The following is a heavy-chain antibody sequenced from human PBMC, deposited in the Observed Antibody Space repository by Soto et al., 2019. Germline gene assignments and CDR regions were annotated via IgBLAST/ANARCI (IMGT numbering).Heavy chain of an antibody. CDR2: ISYDGSNK. D-gene: IGHD6-13*01. V-gene: IGHV3-30*18. J-gene: IGHJ4*02. CDR1: GFTFSSYG. Sequence: QVQLVESGGGVVQPGRSLRLSCAASGFTFSSYGMHWVRQAPGKGLEWVAVISYDGSNKYYADSVKGRFTISRDNSKNPLYLQMNSLRAEDTAVYYCAKDRPGIAAAGSFDYWGQGTLVTVSS. CDR3: AKDRPGIAAAGSFDY.